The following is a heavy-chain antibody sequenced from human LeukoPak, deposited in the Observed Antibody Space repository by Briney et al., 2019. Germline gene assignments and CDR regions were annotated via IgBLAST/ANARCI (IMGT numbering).Heavy chain of an antibody. V-gene: IGHV4-59*01. CDR3: ARQNRPGYQLLYYFDY. D-gene: IGHD2-2*01. Sequence: SETLSLTCTVSGGSISSYYWSWIRQPPGKGLEWIGYIYYSGSTNYNPSLKSRVTISVDTSKNQFSLKLSSVTAADTAVYYCARQNRPGYQLLYYFDYWGQGTLVTISS. CDR1: GGSISSYY. J-gene: IGHJ4*02. CDR2: IYYSGST.